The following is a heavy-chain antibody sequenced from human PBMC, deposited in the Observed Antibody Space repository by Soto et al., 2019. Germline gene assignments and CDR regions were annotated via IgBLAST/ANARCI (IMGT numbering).Heavy chain of an antibody. CDR2: IYYSGST. CDR3: ARGQHVWQGDLTPSHREMDV. V-gene: IGHV4-59*12. D-gene: IGHD3-16*01. CDR1: GGSISSYY. J-gene: IGHJ6*02. Sequence: SETLSLTCTVSGGSISSYYWSWMRQPPGKGLEWIGYIYYSGSTNYNPSLKSRVTIAVDTSKNQFSLHLSSVTAADTALYYCARGQHVWQGDLTPSHREMDVWGQGTTVTVSS.